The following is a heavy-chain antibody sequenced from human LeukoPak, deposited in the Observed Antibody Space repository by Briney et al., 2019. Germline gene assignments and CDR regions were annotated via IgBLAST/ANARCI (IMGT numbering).Heavy chain of an antibody. CDR2: IRSEEYGGTP. D-gene: IGHD6-19*01. J-gene: IGHJ4*02. CDR1: GFTFGDYA. Sequence: GGTLRLSCRGSGFTFGDYAVTWVRQAPGKGLQWVGFIRSEEYGGTPDYATSVKGRFTMSRENSQSIAYLQMNSLRTEDTAVYYCTRALSGWTGYSDFWGQGTLVTVSS. CDR3: TRALSGWTGYSDF. V-gene: IGHV3-49*04.